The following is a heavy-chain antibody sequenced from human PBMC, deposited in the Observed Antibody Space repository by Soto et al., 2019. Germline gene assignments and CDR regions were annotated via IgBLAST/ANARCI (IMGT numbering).Heavy chain of an antibody. V-gene: IGHV4-34*01. Sequence: SETLSLTCAVYGGSFSGYYWSWIRQPPGKGLEWIGEINHSGSTNYNPSLKSRVTISVDTSKNQFSLKLSSVTAADTAVYYCARVVVEDDFWSGYPNWFDPWGQGTLVTVSS. CDR3: ARVVVEDDFWSGYPNWFDP. CDR1: GGSFSGYY. J-gene: IGHJ5*02. D-gene: IGHD3-3*01. CDR2: INHSGST.